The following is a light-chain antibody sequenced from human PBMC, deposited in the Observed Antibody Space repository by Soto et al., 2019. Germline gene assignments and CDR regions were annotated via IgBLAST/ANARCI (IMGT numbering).Light chain of an antibody. CDR1: SSDLGGYNF. J-gene: IGLJ1*01. CDR2: DVS. V-gene: IGLV2-11*01. Sequence: QSALTQPRSVSGSPGQSVTISCTGTSSDLGGYNFVSWYQHHPGKAPKLMIYDVSKRPSGVPDRFSGSKSGNTASLTISGLQAEDEADYYCCSYAGSYTYVFGTGTKVTVL. CDR3: CSYAGSYTYV.